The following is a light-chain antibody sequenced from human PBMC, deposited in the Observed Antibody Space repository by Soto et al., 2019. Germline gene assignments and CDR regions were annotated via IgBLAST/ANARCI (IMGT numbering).Light chain of an antibody. Sequence: DIQVTQSPSSLSASVGDRVTITCRASQNIRSYLNWYQQKPGKAPNLLIYATSNLQGGVPSRFSGSGSGTDFTLTISSLQPEDFASYYCQQSLNTPKTFGQGTKVDIK. CDR2: ATS. V-gene: IGKV1-39*01. CDR3: QQSLNTPKT. J-gene: IGKJ1*01. CDR1: QNIRSY.